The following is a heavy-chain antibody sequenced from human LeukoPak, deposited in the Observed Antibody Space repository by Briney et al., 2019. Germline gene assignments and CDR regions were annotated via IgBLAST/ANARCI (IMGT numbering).Heavy chain of an antibody. CDR1: GYSFITYW. V-gene: IGHV5-51*01. J-gene: IGHJ6*03. CDR2: IFPPNSDT. Sequence: GESLKISCKTSGYSFITYWIGWVRQMPGNGLEWMGVIFPPNSDTRYNPSLQGQVTISADKSSKTVYLELSNLKASDTAMYYCARHYYGSGSYYNDNYYYMDVWGKGTTVTVSS. CDR3: ARHYYGSGSYYNDNYYYMDV. D-gene: IGHD3-10*01.